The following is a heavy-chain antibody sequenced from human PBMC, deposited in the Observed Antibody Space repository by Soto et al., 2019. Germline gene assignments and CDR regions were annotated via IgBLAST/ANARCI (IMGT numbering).Heavy chain of an antibody. Sequence: GGSLRLSCRTSGFTFSSYGMHWVRQAPGKGPEWVAFISNDGSKTDYADSVKGRFTVSRDNPKNTLFLQMNSLRGEDTAVYYCAKPPGLLFDYWGQGTLVTVSS. J-gene: IGHJ4*02. CDR1: GFTFSSYG. CDR3: AKPPGLLFDY. CDR2: ISNDGSKT. V-gene: IGHV3-30*02. D-gene: IGHD3-22*01.